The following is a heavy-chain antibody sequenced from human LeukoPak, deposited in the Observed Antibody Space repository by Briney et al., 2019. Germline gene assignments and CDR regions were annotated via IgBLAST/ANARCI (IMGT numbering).Heavy chain of an antibody. CDR1: GGSISSYY. J-gene: IGHJ4*02. CDR2: TYHSGST. CDR3: ARFPVSRELPGKYCFDY. V-gene: IGHV4-59*04. D-gene: IGHD1-26*01. Sequence: SETLPLTCTVSGGSISSYYWSWIRQPPGKGLEGIGYTYHSGSTYYNPSLKSRVTISVDTSKNQFSLKLSSVAAADTAVYYCARFPVSRELPGKYCFDYWGQGTLVTVSS.